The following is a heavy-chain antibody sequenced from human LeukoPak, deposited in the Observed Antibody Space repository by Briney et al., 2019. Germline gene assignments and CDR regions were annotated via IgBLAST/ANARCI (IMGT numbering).Heavy chain of an antibody. CDR1: GFTFSSYA. J-gene: IGHJ4*02. CDR3: ARDPPGYRTNGVCYTYYFDY. Sequence: PGRSLRLSCAASGFTFSSYAMHWVRQAPGKGLEWVAVISYDGSNKYYADSVKGRFTISRDNSKNTLYLQMNSLRAEDTAVYYCARDPPGYRTNGVCYTYYFDYWGQGTLVTVSS. D-gene: IGHD2-8*01. CDR2: ISYDGSNK. V-gene: IGHV3-30-3*01.